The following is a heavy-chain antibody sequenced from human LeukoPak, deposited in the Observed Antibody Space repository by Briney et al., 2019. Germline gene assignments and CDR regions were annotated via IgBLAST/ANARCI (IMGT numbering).Heavy chain of an antibody. CDR3: ARDQSGYSAGWYYYYMDV. J-gene: IGHJ6*03. D-gene: IGHD5-12*01. V-gene: IGHV3-21*01. CDR1: GFTFSSYS. Sequence: GGSLRLSCAASGFTFSSYSMNWVRRAPGKGLEWVSSISSSSSYIYYADSVKGRFTIYRDNAKNSLYLQMNSLRAEDTAVYYCARDQSGYSAGWYYYYMDVWGKGTTVTVSS. CDR2: ISSSSSYI.